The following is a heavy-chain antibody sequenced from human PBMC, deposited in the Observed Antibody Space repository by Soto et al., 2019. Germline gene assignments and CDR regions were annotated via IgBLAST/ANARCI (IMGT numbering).Heavy chain of an antibody. Sequence: QVQLVESGGGVVQPGRSLRLSCAASGFTFSSYGMHWVRQAPGKGLEWVAVISYDGSNKYYADSVKGRFTISRDNSKHTLYLQMNSLRAEDTAVYYCAKDGDSGAILSYYYYYGMDVWGQGTTVTVSS. V-gene: IGHV3-30*18. CDR3: AKDGDSGAILSYYYYYGMDV. J-gene: IGHJ6*02. CDR1: GFTFSSYG. CDR2: ISYDGSNK. D-gene: IGHD2-15*01.